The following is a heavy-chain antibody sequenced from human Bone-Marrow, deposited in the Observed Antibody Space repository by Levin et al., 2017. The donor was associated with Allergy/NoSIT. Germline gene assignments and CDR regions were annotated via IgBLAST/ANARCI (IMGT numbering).Heavy chain of an antibody. D-gene: IGHD5-18*01. Sequence: VASVKVSCKASGGTFGSYAISWVRQAPGEGLEWMGGIIPIYGAEKYAQKFQGRVTFTADKSTSTAYMELSSLRSEDTAVYYCARGANGYSPRYYDMNVWGQGTTVTVSS. J-gene: IGHJ6*02. CDR1: GGTFGSYA. V-gene: IGHV1-69*06. CDR3: ARGANGYSPRYYDMNV. CDR2: IIPIYGAE.